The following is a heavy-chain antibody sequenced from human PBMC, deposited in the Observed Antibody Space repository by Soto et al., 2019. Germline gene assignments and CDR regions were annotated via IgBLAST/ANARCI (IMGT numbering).Heavy chain of an antibody. CDR3: ARWSGERIYNWFDP. J-gene: IGHJ5*02. D-gene: IGHD3-3*01. CDR1: GGSISSYY. Sequence: SETLSLTCTVSGGSISSYYWSWIRQPPGKGLEWIGYIYYSGSTNYNPSLKSRVTISVDTSKNQFSLKLSSVTAADTAVYYCARWSGERIYNWFDPWGQGTLVTVSS. V-gene: IGHV4-59*01. CDR2: IYYSGST.